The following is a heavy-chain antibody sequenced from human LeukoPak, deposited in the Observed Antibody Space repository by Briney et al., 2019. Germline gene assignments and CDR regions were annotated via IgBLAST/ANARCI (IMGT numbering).Heavy chain of an antibody. J-gene: IGHJ4*02. Sequence: SETLSLTCAVYGGSFSGYYWSWIRQPPGKGLEWIGEINHSGSTNYNPSLKSRVTISVDTSKNQFSLNLSSVTAADTAVYYCTRVLDSGLSDYWGQGILVTVSS. CDR2: INHSGST. CDR1: GGSFSGYY. CDR3: TRVLDSGLSDY. D-gene: IGHD3-10*01. V-gene: IGHV4-34*01.